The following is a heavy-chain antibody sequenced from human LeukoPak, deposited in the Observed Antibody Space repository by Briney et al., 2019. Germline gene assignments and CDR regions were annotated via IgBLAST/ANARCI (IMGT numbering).Heavy chain of an antibody. D-gene: IGHD4-23*01. Sequence: GGSLRLSCAASGFTFSSYWMHWVRQAPGKGLVWVSRIKSDGTSTTYADSVKGRFTISRDNAKNTLYVQMNSLRAEDAGVYYCVRAYGGNSDWYPDLRGRGTLVTV. J-gene: IGHJ2*01. V-gene: IGHV3-74*03. CDR2: IKSDGTST. CDR3: VRAYGGNSDWYPDL. CDR1: GFTFSSYW.